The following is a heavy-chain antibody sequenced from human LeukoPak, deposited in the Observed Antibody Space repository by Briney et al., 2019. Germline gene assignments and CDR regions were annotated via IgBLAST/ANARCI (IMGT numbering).Heavy chain of an antibody. CDR1: GFTFSSCS. CDR2: NSSSSSYI. D-gene: IGHD5-18*01. J-gene: IGHJ4*02. Sequence: PGGTLTLSCAASGFTFSSCSMNWVRQAPAKGQGLDSPNSSSSSYIYYADSVKGRFTISRDNAKNSLYLQMNSLRAEDTAVYYCARVDTGMVMYDYWGQGTLVTVSS. V-gene: IGHV3-21*01. CDR3: ARVDTGMVMYDY.